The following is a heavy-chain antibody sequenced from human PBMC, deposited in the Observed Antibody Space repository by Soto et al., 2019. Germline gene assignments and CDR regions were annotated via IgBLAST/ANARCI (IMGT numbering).Heavy chain of an antibody. V-gene: IGHV5-10-1*01. Sequence: HGESLKISCKGSGCSFTSYWISCVRQMPGKGLEWMGRSDPSDSYTNYSPSFQGHVTISADKSISTAYLQWSSLKASDTAMYYCARLYSGYDYYYYGMDVWGEGTMVTVSS. D-gene: IGHD5-12*01. J-gene: IGHJ6*04. CDR1: GCSFTSYW. CDR3: ARLYSGYDYYYYGMDV. CDR2: SDPSDSYT.